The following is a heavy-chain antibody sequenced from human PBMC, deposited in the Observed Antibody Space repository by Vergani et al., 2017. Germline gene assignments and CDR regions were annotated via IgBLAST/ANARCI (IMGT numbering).Heavy chain of an antibody. Sequence: QVQLQESGPGLVKPSQTLSLTCTVSGGSISSGSYYWSWIRQPAGKGLEWIGRIYTSGSTNYNPSLKSRVTISVDTSKNQFSLKLSSVTAADTAVYYCARHRLAYWGGDCWTWGQGTLVTVSS. J-gene: IGHJ5*02. CDR1: GGSISSGSYY. CDR2: IYTSGST. D-gene: IGHD2-21*02. CDR3: ARHRLAYWGGDCWT. V-gene: IGHV4-61*02.